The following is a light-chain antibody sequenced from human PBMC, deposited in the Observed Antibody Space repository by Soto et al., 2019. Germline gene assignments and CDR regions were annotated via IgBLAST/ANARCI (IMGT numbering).Light chain of an antibody. CDR3: QQDGSSPWT. Sequence: EIVLTQSPGTLSLSPGARATLSCRASQSVSSSYLAWYQQKPGQAPRPLIYGASSRAIGIPDPFSGRGSGTDFTLTISRLEPEDFAVYYCQQDGSSPWTVGQGTKVEIK. CDR2: GAS. J-gene: IGKJ1*01. V-gene: IGKV3-20*01. CDR1: QSVSSSY.